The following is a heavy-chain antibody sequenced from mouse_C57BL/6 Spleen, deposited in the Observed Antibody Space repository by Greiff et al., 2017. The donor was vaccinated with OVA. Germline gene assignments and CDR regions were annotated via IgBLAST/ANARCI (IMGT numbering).Heavy chain of an antibody. CDR2: IDPNSGGT. J-gene: IGHJ3*01. Sequence: VQLVESGAELVKPGASVKLSCKASGYTFTSTWMHWVKQRPGRGLEWIGRIDPNSGGTKYTEKFKSKATLTVDKPSSTAYLQLSSLTSEDCAVYYGARGYWDVFAYWGQGTLVTVSA. D-gene: IGHD4-1*01. CDR1: GYTFTSTW. CDR3: ARGYWDVFAY. V-gene: IGHV1-62-3*01.